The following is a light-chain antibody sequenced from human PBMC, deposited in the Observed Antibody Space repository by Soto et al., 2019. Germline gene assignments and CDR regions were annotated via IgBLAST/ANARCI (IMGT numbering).Light chain of an antibody. CDR1: QSVSSY. CDR2: DAS. J-gene: IGKJ1*01. CDR3: QQYNSYWT. V-gene: IGKV3-11*01. Sequence: EIVLTQSPATLSLSPGERATLSCRASQSVSSYLAWYQQKPGQAPRLLIYDASNRATGIPARFSGSGSGTDFTLTISSLEPEDFATYYCQQYNSYWTFGQGTKVEI.